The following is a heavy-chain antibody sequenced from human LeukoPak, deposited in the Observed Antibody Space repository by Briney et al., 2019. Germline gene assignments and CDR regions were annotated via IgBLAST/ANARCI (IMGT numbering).Heavy chain of an antibody. CDR2: NYYSGST. V-gene: IGHV4-59*01. Sequence: SETLSLTCTVSGGPISSYYLSWIRQPPGKGLEWIGYNYYSGSTNYNPSLKSRVTISVDTSKNQFSLKLSSVTAADTAVYYCARVSSDNSGFNWFDPWGQGTLVTVSS. CDR3: ARVSSDNSGFNWFDP. J-gene: IGHJ5*02. D-gene: IGHD3-22*01. CDR1: GGPISSYY.